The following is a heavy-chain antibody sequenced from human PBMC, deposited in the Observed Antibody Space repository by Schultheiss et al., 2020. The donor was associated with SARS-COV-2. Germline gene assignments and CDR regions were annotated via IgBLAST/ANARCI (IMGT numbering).Heavy chain of an antibody. Sequence: GESLKISCAASGFAFSDYYMSWIRQAPGKGLEWVSYISSGGSYIYYADPVKGRFTISRDNAKNSLDLQMNSLRAEDTAVYYCASLYGSGSYYNVGGYYYYYGMDVWGQGTTVTVSS. J-gene: IGHJ6*02. CDR2: ISSGGSYI. D-gene: IGHD3-10*01. V-gene: IGHV3-11*04. CDR3: ASLYGSGSYYNVGGYYYYYGMDV. CDR1: GFAFSDYY.